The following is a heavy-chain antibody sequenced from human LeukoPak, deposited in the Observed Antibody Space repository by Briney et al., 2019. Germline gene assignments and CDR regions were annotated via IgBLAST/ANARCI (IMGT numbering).Heavy chain of an antibody. CDR1: GYTFTSYY. CDR3: ARAVHYYESSGYYQDAFDI. V-gene: IGHV1-46*01. CDR2: INTSGGST. J-gene: IGHJ3*02. Sequence: ASVTVSCKASGYTFTSYYMHWVRQAPRQGLEWMGIINTSGGSTSYAQKFQGRVTMTRDTSTSTVYMELSSLRSEDTAVYYCARAVHYYESSGYYQDAFDIWGQGTMVTVSS. D-gene: IGHD3-22*01.